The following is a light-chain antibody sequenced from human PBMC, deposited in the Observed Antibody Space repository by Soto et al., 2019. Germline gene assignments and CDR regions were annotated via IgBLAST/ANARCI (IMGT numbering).Light chain of an antibody. J-gene: IGKJ1*01. V-gene: IGKV1-5*01. Sequence: DIQMTQSPSTLSASVGDTVTVTCRASQSVSGWFAWYQQKPGEAPELLIYAASAFPRGVPLRFSGSGSGTKFTLPIASLQPYDFATYYCQLYETFSGTFGPGTKVEI. CDR3: QLYETFSGT. CDR2: AAS. CDR1: QSVSGW.